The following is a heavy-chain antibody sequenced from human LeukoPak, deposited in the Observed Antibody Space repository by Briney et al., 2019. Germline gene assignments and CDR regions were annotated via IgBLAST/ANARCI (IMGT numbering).Heavy chain of an antibody. V-gene: IGHV1-18*01. J-gene: IGHJ4*02. D-gene: IGHD4-17*01. CDR3: ARAQIYGHFDY. CDR1: GYTFTSYG. Sequence: ASVKVSCKASGYTFTSYGINWVRQAPGHGLEWMGRISAYNGNTNYAQKLQGRVTMTTDTSTSTAYMELRSLRSDDTAVYYCARAQIYGHFDYWGQGTLVTVSS. CDR2: ISAYNGNT.